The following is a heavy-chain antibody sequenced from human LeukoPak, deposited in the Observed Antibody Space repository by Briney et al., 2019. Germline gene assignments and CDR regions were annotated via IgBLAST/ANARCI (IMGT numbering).Heavy chain of an antibody. CDR2: IYHSGST. CDR1: GYSISSGYY. D-gene: IGHD1-1*01. CDR3: ASGYPGWFDP. V-gene: IGHV4-38-2*02. J-gene: IGHJ5*02. Sequence: SETLSLTCTVSGYSISSGYYRGWIRQPPGKGLEWIGSIYHSGSTYYNPSLKSRVTISVDTSKNQFSLKLSSVTAADTAVHYCASGYPGWFDPWGQGILVTVSS.